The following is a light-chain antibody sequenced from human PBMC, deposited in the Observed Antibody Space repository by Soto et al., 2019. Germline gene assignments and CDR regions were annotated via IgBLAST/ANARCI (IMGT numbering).Light chain of an antibody. CDR1: QSVLYSSNNKNY. CDR3: QQYYSTPRT. J-gene: IGKJ1*01. V-gene: IGKV4-1*01. Sequence: DIVMTQSPDSLTVSLGERATNTCKSSQSVLYSSNNKNYLAWYQQKPRQPPKLLINWASIRESGVPDRFSGSGSGTDFTLTISSLQAEDVAVYYCQQYYSTPRTFGQGTKVEIK. CDR2: WAS.